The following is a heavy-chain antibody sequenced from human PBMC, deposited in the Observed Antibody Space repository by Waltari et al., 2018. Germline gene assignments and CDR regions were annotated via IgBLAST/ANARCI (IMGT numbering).Heavy chain of an antibody. CDR2: IYDAGST. Sequence: EVQLVESGGGLVHPGGSLRLSCAASGFTVSSNHMSWVRQAPGKGLGVGSPIYDAGSTDYPDSVRGRFTISRDNSKNTVHLQMNSLRVEDTAIYYCARARDEETAMVYFDHWGQGTLVSVSS. CDR3: ARARDEETAMVYFDH. J-gene: IGHJ4*02. V-gene: IGHV3-66*02. CDR1: GFTVSSNH. D-gene: IGHD5-18*01.